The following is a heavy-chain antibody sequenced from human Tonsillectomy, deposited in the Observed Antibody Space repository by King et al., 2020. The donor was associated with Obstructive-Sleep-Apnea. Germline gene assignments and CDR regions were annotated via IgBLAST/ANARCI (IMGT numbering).Heavy chain of an antibody. J-gene: IGHJ6*02. CDR2: IIPILGIA. CDR1: GGTFSSYA. Sequence: VQLVQSGAEVKKPGSSVKVSCKASGGTFSSYAISWVRQAPGQGLEWMGGIIPILGIANYAQKFQGRVTITADKSTSTAYMELSSLRSEDTAVYYCARDQGGVDTAMGNYYYGMDVWGQGTTVTVSS. D-gene: IGHD5-18*01. CDR3: ARDQGGVDTAMGNYYYGMDV. V-gene: IGHV1-69*04.